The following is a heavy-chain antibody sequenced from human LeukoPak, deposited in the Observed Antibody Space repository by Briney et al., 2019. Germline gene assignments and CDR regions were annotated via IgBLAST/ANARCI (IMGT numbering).Heavy chain of an antibody. V-gene: IGHV1-2*02. J-gene: IGHJ4*02. CDR3: ARDYYDSRGYYY. CDR2: INPNSGGT. CDR1: GYTFTGYY. D-gene: IGHD3-22*01. Sequence: GASVKVSCKASGYTFTGYYMHWVRQAPGQVLEWMGWINPNSGGTNYAQNFQGRVTMTRDTSISTAYMELSRLRSDDTAVYYCARDYYDSRGYYYWGQGTLVTVSS.